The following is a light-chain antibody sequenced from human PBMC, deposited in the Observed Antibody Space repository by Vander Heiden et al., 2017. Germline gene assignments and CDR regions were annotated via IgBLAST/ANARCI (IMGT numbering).Light chain of an antibody. V-gene: IGKV4-1*01. J-gene: IGKJ2*01. Sequence: DIVMTQSPDSLAVSLGERATINCKSSQSVIYSSNDKNYLAWYQQKAGQPPKLLIYWASTQESGVPDRFSGSGSGTDFTLTISSLQAEDVAVYYCQQYYSTPYTFGQGTK. CDR2: WAS. CDR1: QSVIYSSNDKNY. CDR3: QQYYSTPYT.